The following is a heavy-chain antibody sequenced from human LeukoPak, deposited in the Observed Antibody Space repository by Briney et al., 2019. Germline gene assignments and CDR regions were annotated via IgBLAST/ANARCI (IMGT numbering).Heavy chain of an antibody. CDR2: IYHSGST. Sequence: KASETLSLTCAVSGYSLSSGYYWGWIRQPPRKGLEWIGSIYHSGSTYYNPSLKSRVTISVDTSENQFSLKLSSVTAVDTAVYYCARRYQLYYFDYWGQGTLVTVSS. CDR3: ARRYQLYYFDY. V-gene: IGHV4-38-2*01. J-gene: IGHJ4*02. D-gene: IGHD2-2*01. CDR1: GYSLSSGYY.